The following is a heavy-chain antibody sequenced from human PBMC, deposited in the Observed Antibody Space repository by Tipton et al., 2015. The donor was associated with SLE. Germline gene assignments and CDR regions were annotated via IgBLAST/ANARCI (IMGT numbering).Heavy chain of an antibody. D-gene: IGHD3-16*01. CDR2: IASNGRNS. J-gene: IGHJ4*02. V-gene: IGHV3-23*03. CDR1: GFTFSNYA. Sequence: SLRLSCAASGFTFSNYAMHWVRQAPGKGLEWVSLIASNGRNSFYADAMKGRFTISRDNSRNTLHLQMNSLRADDTAIYYCAKGRSDWGSTGRSPRFDYWGPGVPVTAS. CDR3: AKGRSDWGSTGRSPRFDY.